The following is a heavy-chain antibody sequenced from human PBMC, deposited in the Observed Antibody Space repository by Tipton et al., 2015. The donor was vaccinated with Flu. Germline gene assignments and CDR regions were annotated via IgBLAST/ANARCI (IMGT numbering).Heavy chain of an antibody. Sequence: SLRLSCAASGFILSDSAMHWVRQASGKGLEWVGHIRSKSNNYATAYAASVKGRFTISSDDSKNTAYLQMHSLKTEDTAVYYCVSSTLRYWGQGTLVTVSS. CDR2: IRSKSNNYAT. J-gene: IGHJ4*02. V-gene: IGHV3-73*01. CDR3: VSSTLRY. D-gene: IGHD2/OR15-2a*01. CDR1: GFILSDSA.